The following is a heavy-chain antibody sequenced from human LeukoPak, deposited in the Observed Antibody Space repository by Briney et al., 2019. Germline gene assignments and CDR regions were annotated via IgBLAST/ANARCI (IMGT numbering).Heavy chain of an antibody. D-gene: IGHD6-19*01. CDR3: ARGGAGYYFDS. Sequence: GGSLTLSCAASGFNFRTKGMSWVRQPPGKGLEWVANLNEDGSEKYYVDSPKGRFTITRDNAENSLYLHMNSLRAEDTAVYYCARGGAGYYFDSWGQGTLLTVSS. CDR1: GFNFRTKG. V-gene: IGHV3-7*01. J-gene: IGHJ4*02. CDR2: LNEDGSEK.